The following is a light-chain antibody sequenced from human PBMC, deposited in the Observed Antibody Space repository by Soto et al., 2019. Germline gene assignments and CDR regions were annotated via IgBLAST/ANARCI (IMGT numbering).Light chain of an antibody. CDR3: GSYAGSNNGV. CDR1: STDVGNYNY. Sequence: QSALTQPPSASGSPGQSVTISCSGTSTDVGNYNYVSWYQLHPGNAPKLMISDVNRRPSGLPDRFSGSKSANAASLTGSGLQAEDEADYYSGSYAGSNNGVFGGGTKVTVL. V-gene: IGLV2-8*01. CDR2: DVN. J-gene: IGLJ3*02.